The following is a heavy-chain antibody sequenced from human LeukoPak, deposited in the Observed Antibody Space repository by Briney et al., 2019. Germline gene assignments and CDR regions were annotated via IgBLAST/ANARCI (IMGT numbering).Heavy chain of an antibody. D-gene: IGHD5-18*01. CDR3: ARGPRGYIYGYKDY. CDR1: GYTFTSYG. Sequence: ASVKVSCKASGYTFTSYGFTWVRQATGQGLEWMGWTNPNSGNTGYAQKFQGRVTMTRNTSISTAYMELSSLRSEDTAVYYCARGPRGYIYGYKDYWGQGTLVIVSS. J-gene: IGHJ4*02. CDR2: TNPNSGNT. V-gene: IGHV1-8*01.